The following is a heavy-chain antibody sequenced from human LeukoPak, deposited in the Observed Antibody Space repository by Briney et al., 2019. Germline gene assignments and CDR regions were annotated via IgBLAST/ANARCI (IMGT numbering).Heavy chain of an antibody. D-gene: IGHD6-19*01. V-gene: IGHV1-69*06. CDR3: ARGGIAVDRFDY. Sequence: GASVKVSCKASGGTFSSYAISWVRQAPGQGLEWMGGIIPIFGTANYAQKFQDRVTITADKSTSTAYMELSSLRSEDTAVYYCARGGIAVDRFDYWGQGTLVTVSS. CDR1: GGTFSSYA. CDR2: IIPIFGTA. J-gene: IGHJ4*02.